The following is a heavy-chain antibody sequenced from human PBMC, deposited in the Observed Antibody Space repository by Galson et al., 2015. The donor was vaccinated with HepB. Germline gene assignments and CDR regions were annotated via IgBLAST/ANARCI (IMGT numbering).Heavy chain of an antibody. CDR1: GFTFSSYA. D-gene: IGHD3-10*01. J-gene: IGHJ4*02. V-gene: IGHV3-30-3*01. CDR2: ISYDGSNK. CDR3: ARDLAPMVRGVIIGWPAGY. Sequence: SLRLSCAASGFTFSSYAMHWVRQAPGKGLEWVAVISYDGSNKYYADSVKGRFTISRDNSKNTLYLQINSLRAEDTAVYYCARDLAPMVRGVIIGWPAGYWGQGTLVTVSS.